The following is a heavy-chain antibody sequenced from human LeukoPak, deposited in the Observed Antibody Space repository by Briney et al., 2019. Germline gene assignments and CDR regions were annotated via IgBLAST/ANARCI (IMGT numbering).Heavy chain of an antibody. CDR2: INHSGST. Sequence: SQTLSLTCTVSGGSISSGGYYWSWIRQPPGKGLEWIGEINHSGSTNYNPSLKSRVTISVDTSKNQFSLKLSSVTAADTAVYYCASIADRNAFGIWGQGTMVTVSS. J-gene: IGHJ3*02. V-gene: IGHV4-30-2*01. CDR1: GGSISSGGYY. CDR3: ASIADRNAFGI. D-gene: IGHD3-16*02.